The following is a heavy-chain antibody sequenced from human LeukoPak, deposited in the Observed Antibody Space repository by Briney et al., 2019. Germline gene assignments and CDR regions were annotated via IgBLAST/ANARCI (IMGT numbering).Heavy chain of an antibody. V-gene: IGHV4-61*02. CDR3: ARDLRANCSSTSCYTEYYFDY. CDR1: GGSISSGSYY. J-gene: IGHJ4*02. D-gene: IGHD2-2*02. Sequence: SETLSLTCTVSGGSISSGSYYWSWIRQPAGKGLEWIGRIYTSGSTNYNPSLKSRVTISVDTSKNQFSLKLSSVTAADTAVYYCARDLRANCSSTSCYTEYYFDYWGQGTLVTVSS. CDR2: IYTSGST.